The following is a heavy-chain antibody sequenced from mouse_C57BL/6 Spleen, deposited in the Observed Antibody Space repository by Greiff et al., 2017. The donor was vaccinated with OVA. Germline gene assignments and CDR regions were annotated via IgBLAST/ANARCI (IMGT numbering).Heavy chain of an antibody. Sequence: EVKVVESGGGLVKPGGSLKLSCAASGFTFSSYAMSWVRQTPEKRLEWVATISDGGSYTYYPDNVKGRFTISRDNAKNNLYLQMSHLKSEDTAMYYCARDGTGTDYFDVWGTGTTVTVSS. D-gene: IGHD4-1*01. CDR2: ISDGGSYT. CDR3: ARDGTGTDYFDV. V-gene: IGHV5-4*01. CDR1: GFTFSSYA. J-gene: IGHJ1*03.